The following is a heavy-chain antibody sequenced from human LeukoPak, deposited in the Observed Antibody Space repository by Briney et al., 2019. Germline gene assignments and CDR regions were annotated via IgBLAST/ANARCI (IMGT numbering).Heavy chain of an antibody. CDR2: INPSGGST. Sequence: ASVKVSCKASGYTFTIYYMHRVRQALGQGLEWVGIINPSGGSTSYPQKFQGRVTMTRDTSTSTVYMELSSLRSDDTAVYYCARQKVVTAISTPLGGYFDYWGQGTLVTVSS. CDR3: ARQKVVTAISTPLGGYFDY. V-gene: IGHV1-46*01. J-gene: IGHJ4*02. CDR1: GYTFTIYY. D-gene: IGHD2-21*02.